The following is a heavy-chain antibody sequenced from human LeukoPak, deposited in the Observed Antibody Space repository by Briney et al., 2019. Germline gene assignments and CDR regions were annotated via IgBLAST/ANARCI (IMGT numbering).Heavy chain of an antibody. Sequence: GGSLRLSCAASGFTFNSHWMHWVRQAPGKGLVWVSGINGDGRSRSNEDSVKGRFTISRDNAKNTLYLQMNSLGAEDAAVYYCVRELGAFDVWGRGTMVTVSS. CDR3: VRELGAFDV. D-gene: IGHD3-10*01. CDR1: GFTFNSHW. J-gene: IGHJ3*01. CDR2: INGDGRSR. V-gene: IGHV3-74*01.